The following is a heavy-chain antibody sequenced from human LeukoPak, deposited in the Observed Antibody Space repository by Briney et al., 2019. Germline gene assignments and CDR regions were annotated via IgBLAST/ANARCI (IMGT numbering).Heavy chain of an antibody. Sequence: SVKVSCKASGGTFSSYTISWVRQAPGQGLEWMGRIIPILGIANYAQKFQGRVTITADKSTSTAYMELSGLRSEDTAVYYCARYVVVPAANQGGNWFDPWGQGTLVTVSS. CDR2: IIPILGIA. CDR3: ARYVVVPAANQGGNWFDP. D-gene: IGHD2-2*01. J-gene: IGHJ5*02. V-gene: IGHV1-69*02. CDR1: GGTFSSYT.